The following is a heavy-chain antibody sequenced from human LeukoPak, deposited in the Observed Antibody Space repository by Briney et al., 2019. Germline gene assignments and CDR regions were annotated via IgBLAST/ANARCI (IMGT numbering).Heavy chain of an antibody. CDR3: ARGDVVGQKDYYFDY. CDR2: ISSSGSTI. CDR1: GFTFSSYE. Sequence: GGSLRLSCAASGFTFSSYEMNWVRQAPGKGLEWVSYISSSGSTIYYADSVKGRFTISRDNAKNSLYLQMNSLRAEDTAVYYCARGDVVGQKDYYFDYWGKGTLFTVSS. V-gene: IGHV3-48*03. J-gene: IGHJ4*02. D-gene: IGHD2-2*01.